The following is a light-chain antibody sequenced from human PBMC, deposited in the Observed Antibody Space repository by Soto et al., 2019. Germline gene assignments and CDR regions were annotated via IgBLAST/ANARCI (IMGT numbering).Light chain of an antibody. CDR1: SSNIGAGQD. V-gene: IGLV1-40*01. CDR2: ASN. Sequence: SVLTQPPSVSGAPGQRVTISCTGTSSNIGAGQDVHWYRQLPGAAPKFLISASNNRASGVPDRFSVSKSGAPASLSLTGLRAEDEGDYFPRSYCTSLSGLYVFALATKVTV. CDR3: RSYCTSLSGLYV. J-gene: IGLJ1*01.